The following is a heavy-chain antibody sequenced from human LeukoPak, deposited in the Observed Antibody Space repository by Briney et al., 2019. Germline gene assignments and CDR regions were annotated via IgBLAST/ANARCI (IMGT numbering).Heavy chain of an antibody. CDR3: ARGGDSSSWYYFDY. Sequence: GGSLRLSCAASRFTFSSYAMHWVRQAPGKGLEWVAVISYDGSNKYYADSVKGRFTISRDNSKNTLYLQMNSLRAEDTAVYYCARGGDSSSWYYFDYWGQGTLVTVSS. D-gene: IGHD6-13*01. J-gene: IGHJ4*02. V-gene: IGHV3-30-3*01. CDR2: ISYDGSNK. CDR1: RFTFSSYA.